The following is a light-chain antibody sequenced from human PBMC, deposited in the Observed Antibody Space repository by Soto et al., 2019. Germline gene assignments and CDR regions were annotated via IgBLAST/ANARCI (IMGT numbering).Light chain of an antibody. CDR3: QQYNNWPTWT. J-gene: IGKJ1*01. V-gene: IGKV3-15*01. Sequence: DIVLTQSPGTLSLSPGERATLSCRASQSVSSTYLAWYQQKPGQAPRILIFGASNRATGIPARFSGSGSGTEFTLTISSLQSEDFAVYYCQQYNNWPTWTFGQGTKVDIK. CDR2: GAS. CDR1: QSVSSTY.